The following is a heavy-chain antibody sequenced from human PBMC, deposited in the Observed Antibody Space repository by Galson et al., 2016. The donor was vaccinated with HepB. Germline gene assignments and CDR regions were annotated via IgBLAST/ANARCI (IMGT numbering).Heavy chain of an antibody. J-gene: IGHJ6*01. CDR2: IIPLVGTP. D-gene: IGHD3-10*01. CDR3: ARGELRQKHYYYYLDV. V-gene: IGHV1-69*13. CDR1: GGTFSSFT. Sequence: SVKVSCKASGGTFSSFTISWVRPAPGQGLEYMGGIIPLVGTPTYAQRFKERVTITAEESTTPADLELTSLKSDDTAVYYCARGELRQKHYYYYLDVWVHGTPGTVSS.